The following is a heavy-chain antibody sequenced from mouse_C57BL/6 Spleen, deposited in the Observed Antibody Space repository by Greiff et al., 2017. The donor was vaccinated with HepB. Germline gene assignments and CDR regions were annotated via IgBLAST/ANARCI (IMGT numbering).Heavy chain of an antibody. J-gene: IGHJ2*01. V-gene: IGHV5-17*01. D-gene: IGHD2-3*01. CDR2: ISSGSSTI. CDR1: GFTFSDYG. Sequence: EVQLVESGGGLVKPGGSLKLSCAASGFTFSDYGMHWVRQAPEKGLEWVAYISSGSSTIYYADTVKGRFTISRDNAKNTLFLQMTSLRSEDTAMYYCARGGYYSYFDYWGQGTTLTVSS. CDR3: ARGGYYSYFDY.